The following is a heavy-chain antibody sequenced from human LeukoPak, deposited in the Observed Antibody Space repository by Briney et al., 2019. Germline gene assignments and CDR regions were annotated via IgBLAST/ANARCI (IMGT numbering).Heavy chain of an antibody. D-gene: IGHD1-26*01. CDR3: ARVYSSVVGAKWYFDY. J-gene: IGHJ4*02. CDR1: GGTFSSYV. Sequence: ASVKVSCKASGGTFSSYVISWVRQAPGQGLEWMGGIIPIFGTANYAQKFQGRVTITADESTSTAYMELSSLRSEDTAVYYCARVYSSVVGAKWYFDYWGQGTLVTVSS. V-gene: IGHV1-69*01. CDR2: IIPIFGTA.